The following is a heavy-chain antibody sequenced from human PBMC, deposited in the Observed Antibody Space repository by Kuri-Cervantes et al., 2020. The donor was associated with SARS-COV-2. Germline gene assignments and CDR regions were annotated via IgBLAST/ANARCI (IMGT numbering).Heavy chain of an antibody. J-gene: IGHJ4*02. CDR3: ARYLRAFHPPREAGAYYFDY. CDR2: INPNSGGT. D-gene: IGHD3-10*02. CDR1: GYTFTGYY. Sequence: ASVKVSCKASGYTFTGYYMHWVRQAPGQGLEWMGWINPNSGGTNYAQKFQGRVTMTRDTSISTAYMELSRLRSDDTAAYYFARYLRAFHPPREAGAYYFDYWGQGTLVTVSS. V-gene: IGHV1-2*02.